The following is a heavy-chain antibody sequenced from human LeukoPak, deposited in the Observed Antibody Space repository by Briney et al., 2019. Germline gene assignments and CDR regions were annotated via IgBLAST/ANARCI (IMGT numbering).Heavy chain of an antibody. Sequence: GGSLRLSCVASGLPIADFAMHWVRQAPGKGLEWVSLISGDGVSTFYADSVKGRFTISGDSAKNSLYLQMNGLRGEDTAVYYCARHLYRAFDYWGQGTLVTVSS. V-gene: IGHV3-43*02. D-gene: IGHD1-26*01. CDR2: ISGDGVST. J-gene: IGHJ4*02. CDR1: GLPIADFA. CDR3: ARHLYRAFDY.